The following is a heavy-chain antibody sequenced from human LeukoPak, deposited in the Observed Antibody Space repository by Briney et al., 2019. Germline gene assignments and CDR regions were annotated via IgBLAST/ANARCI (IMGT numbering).Heavy chain of an antibody. J-gene: IGHJ4*02. CDR3: ARQTYGAAGPEFDY. CDR2: IYYSGST. D-gene: IGHD6-13*01. CDR1: GGSISSYY. Sequence: KPSETLSLTCTVSGGSISSYYWSWIRQPPGKGLEWIGYIYYSGSTNYNPSLKSRVTISVDTSKNQFSLKLSSVTAADTAVYYCARQTYGAAGPEFDYWGQGTLVTVSS. V-gene: IGHV4-59*01.